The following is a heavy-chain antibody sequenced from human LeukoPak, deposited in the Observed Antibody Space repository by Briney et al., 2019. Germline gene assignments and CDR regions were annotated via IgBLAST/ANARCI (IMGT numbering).Heavy chain of an antibody. CDR1: GCSIISYY. V-gene: IGHV4-59*08. D-gene: IGHD2-15*01. CDR3: ARRGGFYCRGATCYHYYFDY. Sequence: SETLSLTCTVSGCSIISYYWSWIRQPPGKGLEWIGYIYYNGSTNYNPSLKSRVTISVDTSKNQFSLKLISVTAADTAVYYCARRGGFYCRGATCYHYYFDYWGQGALVTVSS. J-gene: IGHJ4*02. CDR2: IYYNGST.